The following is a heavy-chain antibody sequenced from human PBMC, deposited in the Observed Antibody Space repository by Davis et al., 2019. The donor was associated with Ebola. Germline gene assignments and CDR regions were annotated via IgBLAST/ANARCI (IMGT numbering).Heavy chain of an antibody. V-gene: IGHV4-59*01. D-gene: IGHD2-15*01. J-gene: IGHJ6*03. CDR1: GGSISSYY. CDR3: ARSRNYCSGGSCYSWDYYYMDV. CDR2: IYYSGST. Sequence: PSETLSLTCTVSGGSISSYYWSWIRQPPGKGLEWIGYIYYSGSTNYNPSLKSRVTISVDTSKNQFSLKLSSVTAADTAVYYCARSRNYCSGGSCYSWDYYYMDVWGKGTTVTVSS.